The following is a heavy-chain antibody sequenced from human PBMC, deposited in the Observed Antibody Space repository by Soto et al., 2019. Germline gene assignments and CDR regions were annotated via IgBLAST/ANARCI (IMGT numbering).Heavy chain of an antibody. V-gene: IGHV4-34*01. CDR2: INHSGST. Sequence: PSETLSLTCAVYGGSFSGYYWSWIRQPPGKGLEWIGEINHSGSTNYNPSLKSRVTISVDTSKNQFSLKLSSVTAADTAVYYCARVQAPDLRGWLSYWYFDLWGRGTLGTVSS. CDR1: GGSFSGYY. J-gene: IGHJ2*01. CDR3: ARVQAPDLRGWLSYWYFDL. D-gene: IGHD6-19*01.